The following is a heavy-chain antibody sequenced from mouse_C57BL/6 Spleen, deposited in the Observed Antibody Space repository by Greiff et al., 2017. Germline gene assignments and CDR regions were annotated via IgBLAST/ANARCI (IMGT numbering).Heavy chain of an antibody. D-gene: IGHD2-1*01. V-gene: IGHV5-6*02. Sequence: EVKLMESGGDLVKPGGSLKLSCAASGFTFSSYGMSWVRQTPDKRLEWVATISSGGSYTYYPDSVKGRFTISRDNAKNTLYLQMSSLKSEDTAMYYCARGEGNYYIDYWGQGTTLTVSS. CDR2: ISSGGSYT. J-gene: IGHJ2*01. CDR3: ARGEGNYYIDY. CDR1: GFTFSSYG.